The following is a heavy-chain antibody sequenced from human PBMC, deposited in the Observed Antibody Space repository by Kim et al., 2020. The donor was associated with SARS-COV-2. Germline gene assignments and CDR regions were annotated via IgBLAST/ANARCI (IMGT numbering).Heavy chain of an antibody. V-gene: IGHV1-46*02. CDR2: IKPGGGGA. J-gene: IGHJ6*03. CDR1: AYTFNTYY. D-gene: IGHD1-1*01. CDR3: ARDLLGSDRGNDDYYYYCM. Sequence: ASVKVSCKASAYTFNTYYIHWVRQAPGQGLEWMGIIKPGGGGATYAEKFQGRVTMTRDTSTTTVYMELSSLRSDDTAVYYCARDLLGSDRGNDDYYYYCM.